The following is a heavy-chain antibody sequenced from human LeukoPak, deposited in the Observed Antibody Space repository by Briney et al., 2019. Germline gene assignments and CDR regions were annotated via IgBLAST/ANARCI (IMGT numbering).Heavy chain of an antibody. D-gene: IGHD2-2*01. Sequence: PGGSLRLSCAASGFTFSNHWMHWVRQTPEKGLVWVSNISPDGSRTDYADSVKGRFTISRDNAENTLYLQMNSLRAEDTAVYYCARVIVCMSTGPHLDYWGQGTLAIVSS. CDR3: ARVIVCMSTGPHLDY. J-gene: IGHJ4*02. V-gene: IGHV3-74*01. CDR2: ISPDGSRT. CDR1: GFTFSNHW.